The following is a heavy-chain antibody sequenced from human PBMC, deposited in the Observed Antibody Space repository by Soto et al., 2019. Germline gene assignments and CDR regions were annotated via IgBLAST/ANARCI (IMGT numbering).Heavy chain of an antibody. J-gene: IGHJ4*02. V-gene: IGHV2-70*01. CDR1: GFSLITILIC. D-gene: IGHD6-19*01. Sequence: SGPTLVNPTQTLTLTFTFSGFSLITILICVSWIRHPPGKALEWLALIDWDDDKYYSTSLKTRLTISKDTSKNQVVLTMTNMDPVDTATYYCARTPTYSSGWYYFDYWGQGTLVTVSS. CDR2: IDWDDDK. CDR3: ARTPTYSSGWYYFDY.